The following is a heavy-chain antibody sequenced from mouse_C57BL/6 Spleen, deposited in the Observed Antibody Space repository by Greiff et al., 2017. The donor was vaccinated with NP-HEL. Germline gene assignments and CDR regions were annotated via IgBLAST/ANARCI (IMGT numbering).Heavy chain of an antibody. CDR1: GYSFTGYY. CDR3: ARRSNSEFAY. CDR2: INPSTGGT. V-gene: IGHV1-42*01. D-gene: IGHD2-5*01. Sequence: VQLQQSGAELVRPGTSVKVSCKASGYSFTGYYMNWVKQSPEKSLEWIGEINPSTGGTTYNQKFKAKATLTVDKSSSTAYMQLKSLTSEDSAVYYCARRSNSEFAYWGQGTLVTVSA. J-gene: IGHJ3*01.